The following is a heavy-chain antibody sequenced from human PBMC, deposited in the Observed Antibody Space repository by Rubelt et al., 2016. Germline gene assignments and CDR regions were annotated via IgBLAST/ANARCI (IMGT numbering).Heavy chain of an antibody. V-gene: IGHV4-59*01. D-gene: IGHD4-23*01. CDR3: ARVGNGGNADWYFDL. J-gene: IGHJ2*01. Sequence: QVQLQESGPGLVKPSETLSLTCTVSGGSINSYYWSWIRQPPGKGLEWIGYIYYSGSTNYNPALKSRVTISVDTSKNPFSLKLSSVTAADTAVYYCARVGNGGNADWYFDLWGRGTLVTVSS. CDR1: GGSINSYY. CDR2: IYYSGST.